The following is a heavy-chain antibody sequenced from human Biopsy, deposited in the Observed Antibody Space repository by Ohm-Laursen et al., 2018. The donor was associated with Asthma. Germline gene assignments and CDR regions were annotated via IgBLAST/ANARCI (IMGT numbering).Heavy chain of an antibody. CDR3: ARDKEYYYDSSGYYHHGGAYDI. J-gene: IGHJ3*02. CDR1: GASVSSASDY. CDR2: IFDSGST. D-gene: IGHD3-22*01. Sequence: SETLSLTCTVSGASVSSASDYWSWIRQPPGKGLEWIGYIFDSGSTNYNPSLLGRVTISVDTSKNQFSLILCSVTPADTAVYYCARDKEYYYDSSGYYHHGGAYDIWGQGTMVNVSS. V-gene: IGHV4-61*01.